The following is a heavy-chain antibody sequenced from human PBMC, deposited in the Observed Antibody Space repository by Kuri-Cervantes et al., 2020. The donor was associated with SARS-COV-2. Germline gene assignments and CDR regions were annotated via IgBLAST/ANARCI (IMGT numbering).Heavy chain of an antibody. CDR2: INAGNGNT. J-gene: IGHJ3*02. CDR1: GYTFTSYA. Sequence: ASVKVSCKASGYTFTSYAMHWVRQAPGQRLEWMGWINAGNGNTKYSQKFQGRVTITRDTSASTAYMELNSLRAEDTAVYYCARDRPPPGNWVSYAFDIWGQGTMVTVSS. V-gene: IGHV1-3*01. D-gene: IGHD7-27*01. CDR3: ARDRPPPGNWVSYAFDI.